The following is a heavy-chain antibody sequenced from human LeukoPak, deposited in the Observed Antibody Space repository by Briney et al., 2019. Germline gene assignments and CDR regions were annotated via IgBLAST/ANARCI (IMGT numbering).Heavy chain of an antibody. CDR3: VARGGWARFDY. CDR2: ITDDSKTM. CDR1: GFTFDTYS. J-gene: IGHJ4*02. D-gene: IGHD6-19*01. Sequence: GGSLRLSCVASGFTFDTYSMNWIRQAPGKGLVWTSYITDDSKTMYYADSVKGRFTISRDNAKNALYLQMNSLRGEDTAVYYCVARGGWARFDYWGQGTLVTVSS. V-gene: IGHV3-48*04.